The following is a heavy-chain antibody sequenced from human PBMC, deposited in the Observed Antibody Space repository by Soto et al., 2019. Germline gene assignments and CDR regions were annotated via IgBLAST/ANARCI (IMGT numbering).Heavy chain of an antibody. CDR1: GGSISSYY. Sequence: ETLSLTCTVSGGSISSYYWSWIRQPPGKGLEWIGYIYYSGSTNYNPSLKSRVTISVDTSKNQFSLKLSSVTAADTAVYYCARALRLGYCSSTSCTENWFDPWGQGTLVTVSS. CDR3: ARALRLGYCSSTSCTENWFDP. J-gene: IGHJ5*02. CDR2: IYYSGST. D-gene: IGHD2-2*01. V-gene: IGHV4-59*01.